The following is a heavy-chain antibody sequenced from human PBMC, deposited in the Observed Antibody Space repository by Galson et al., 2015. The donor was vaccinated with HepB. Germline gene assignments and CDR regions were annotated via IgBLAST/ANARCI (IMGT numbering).Heavy chain of an antibody. Sequence: CAISGDSVSSNSAAWNWIRQSPSRGLEWLGRTYYRSKWYNDYAVSVKSRITINPDTSKNQFSLQLNSVTPEDTAVYYCARGGRDGFENWFDPWGQGTLVTVSS. CDR3: ARGGRDGFENWFDP. D-gene: IGHD5-24*01. CDR2: TYYRSKWYN. J-gene: IGHJ5*02. V-gene: IGHV6-1*01. CDR1: GDSVSSNSAA.